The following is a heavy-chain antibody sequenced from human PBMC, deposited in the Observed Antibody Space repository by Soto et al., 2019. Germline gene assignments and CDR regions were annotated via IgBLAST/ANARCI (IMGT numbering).Heavy chain of an antibody. Sequence: EVQLVEAGGALVQPGGSLRLSCAASGFNFNKYSMNWVRQAPGKGLEWVAYISSSSSNIYYADSVKGRFTISRDNDRNSLYMQVNSLRAEDTAVYYCVRESFDFWSGFDCWGQGTLVTVSS. D-gene: IGHD3-3*01. CDR2: ISSSSSNI. V-gene: IGHV3-48*01. CDR3: VRESFDFWSGFDC. J-gene: IGHJ4*02. CDR1: GFNFNKYS.